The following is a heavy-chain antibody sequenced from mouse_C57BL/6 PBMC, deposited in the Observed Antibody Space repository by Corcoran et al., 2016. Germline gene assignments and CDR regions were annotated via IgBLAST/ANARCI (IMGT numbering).Heavy chain of an antibody. CDR2: ISYDGSN. Sequence: DVQLQESGPGLVKPSQSLSLTCSVTGYSITSGYYWNWIRQFPGNKLEWMGYISYDGSNNYNPSLKNRISITRDTSKNQFFLKLNSVTTEDTATYYCAIYYRDAMDYWGQGTSVTVSS. CDR3: AIYYRDAMDY. V-gene: IGHV3-6*01. J-gene: IGHJ4*01. D-gene: IGHD2-14*01. CDR1: GYSITSGYY.